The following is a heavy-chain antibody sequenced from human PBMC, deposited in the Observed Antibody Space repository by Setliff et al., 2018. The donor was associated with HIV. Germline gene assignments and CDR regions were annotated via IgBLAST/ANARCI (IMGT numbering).Heavy chain of an antibody. CDR2: IDGDGSGT. J-gene: IGHJ6*02. CDR3: VRDITTCWDV. CDR1: GFTFRNYW. Sequence: GGSLRLSCAASGFTFRNYWMHWVREAPGKGLVWVSRIDGDGSGTSYADSVQCRFTISRDNAKNTLYLQMNSLRAEDTAVYYCVRDITTCWDVWGQGTTVTVSS. D-gene: IGHD4-4*01. V-gene: IGHV3-74*01.